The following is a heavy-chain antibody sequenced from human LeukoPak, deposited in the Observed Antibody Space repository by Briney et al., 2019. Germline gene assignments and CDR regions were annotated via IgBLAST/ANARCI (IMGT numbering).Heavy chain of an antibody. CDR2: ICAYNGNT. CDR3: ARGYCSGGSCYPFDY. V-gene: IGHV1-18*01. CDR1: GYTFTSYG. Sequence: ASVKVSCKASGYTFTSYGISWVRQAPGQGLEWMGRICAYNGNTNYAQKLQGRVTMTTDTSTSTAYMELRSLRSDDTAVYYCARGYCSGGSCYPFDYWGQGTLVTVSS. D-gene: IGHD2-15*01. J-gene: IGHJ4*02.